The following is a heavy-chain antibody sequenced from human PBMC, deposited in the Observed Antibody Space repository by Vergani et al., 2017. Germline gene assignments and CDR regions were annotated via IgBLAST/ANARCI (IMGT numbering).Heavy chain of an antibody. Sequence: QVQLVESGGGVVQPGRSLRLSCAASGFTFSSYGMHWVRQAPGKGLEWVAVIWYDGSNKYYADSVKGRFTISRDNSKNTLYLQMNSLRAEDTAVYYCAREAVDTAMVTNWFDPWGQGTLVTVSS. CDR2: IWYDGSNK. V-gene: IGHV3-33*01. D-gene: IGHD5-18*01. J-gene: IGHJ5*02. CDR3: AREAVDTAMVTNWFDP. CDR1: GFTFSSYG.